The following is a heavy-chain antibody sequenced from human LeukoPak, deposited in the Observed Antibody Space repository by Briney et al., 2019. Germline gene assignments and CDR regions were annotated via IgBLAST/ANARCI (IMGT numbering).Heavy chain of an antibody. J-gene: IGHJ4*02. CDR1: GFTFSSYS. CDR2: ISSSSSYI. CDR3: ARRYCSSTSCTLDY. D-gene: IGHD2-2*01. V-gene: IGHV3-21*01. Sequence: PGGSLRLSCAASGFTFSSYSMNWVRQAPGQGLEWVSSISSSSSYIYYADSVKGRFTISRDNAKNSLYLQMSSLRVEDTAVYYCARRYCSSTSCTLDYWGQGTLVTVSS.